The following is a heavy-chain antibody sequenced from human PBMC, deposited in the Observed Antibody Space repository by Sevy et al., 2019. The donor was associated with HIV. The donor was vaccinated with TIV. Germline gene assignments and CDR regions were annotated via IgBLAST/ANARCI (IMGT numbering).Heavy chain of an antibody. CDR2: VHWTDDK. V-gene: IGHV2-5*01. Sequence: SGPTLVKPTQTLTLICTCSGFSVDADAVAVHWIRQPPGKALEWLTVVHWTDDKRYSPYLNNRLNINKDSSKKQVVLTMTDMEPVDTATYFWVHRLGYHSVFFDYWGQGILVTVSS. D-gene: IGHD6-19*01. CDR1: GFSVDADAVA. J-gene: IGHJ4*02. CDR3: VHRLGYHSVFFDY.